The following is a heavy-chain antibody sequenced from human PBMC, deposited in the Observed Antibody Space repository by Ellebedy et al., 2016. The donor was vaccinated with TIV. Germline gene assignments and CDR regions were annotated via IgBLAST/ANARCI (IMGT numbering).Heavy chain of an antibody. CDR2: IYYSGST. V-gene: IGHV4-39*01. J-gene: IGHJ4*02. D-gene: IGHD2-8*01. Sequence: SETLSLXXTVSGGSISSSSYYWGWIRQPPGKGLEWIGSIYYSGSTYYNPSLKSRVTISVDTSKNQFSLKLSSVTAADTAVYYCARGKLSRVLMVYAIGGKYYFDYWGQGTLVTVSS. CDR1: GGSISSSSYY. CDR3: ARGKLSRVLMVYAIGGKYYFDY.